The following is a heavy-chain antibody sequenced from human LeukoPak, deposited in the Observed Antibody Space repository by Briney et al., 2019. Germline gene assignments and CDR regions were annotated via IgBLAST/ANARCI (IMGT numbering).Heavy chain of an antibody. V-gene: IGHV3-53*01. J-gene: IGHJ4*02. CDR2: IYSGGST. D-gene: IGHD6-6*01. CDR3: ARGGTIDEYSISSGGYFDY. CDR1: GFTVSSNY. Sequence: GGSLRLSCAASGFTVSSNYMSWVRQAPGKGLEWVSVIYSGGSTYYADSVKGRFTISRDNSKNTLYLQMNSLRAEDTAVYYCARGGTIDEYSISSGGYFDYWGQGTLVTVSS.